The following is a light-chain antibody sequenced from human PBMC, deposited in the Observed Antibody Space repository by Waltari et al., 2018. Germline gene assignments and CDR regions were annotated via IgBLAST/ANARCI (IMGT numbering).Light chain of an antibody. Sequence: DIVMTQSPDSLAVPLGETAPITCKSSQSVLHSSNNKNYLAWYQQKPGQPPKLLIYWASTRESGVPDRFSGSGSGTDFTLTISSLQPEDFATYYCQQSYSTPPWTFGQGTKVEIK. CDR2: WAS. CDR1: QSVLHSSNNKNY. J-gene: IGKJ1*01. CDR3: QQSYSTPPWT. V-gene: IGKV4-1*01.